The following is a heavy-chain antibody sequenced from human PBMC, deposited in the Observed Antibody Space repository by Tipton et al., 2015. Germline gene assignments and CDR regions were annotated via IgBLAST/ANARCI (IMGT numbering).Heavy chain of an antibody. CDR3: AKDLRDFDDYVGAVDM. V-gene: IGHV3-7*03. J-gene: IGHJ3*02. CDR2: IKQDGSEK. CDR1: GFTFSSYW. Sequence: SLRLSCAASGFTFSSYWMSWVRQAPGKGLEWVANIKQDGSEKYYVDSVKGRFTISRDNAEKSLDLQMNSLGPEDTALYYCAKDLRDFDDYVGAVDMWGQGTMVTVSS. D-gene: IGHD4-17*01.